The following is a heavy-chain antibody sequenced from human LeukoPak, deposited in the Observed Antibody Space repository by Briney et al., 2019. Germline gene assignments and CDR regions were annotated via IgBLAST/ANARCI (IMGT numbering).Heavy chain of an antibody. V-gene: IGHV3-20*04. CDR1: GFTFDDYG. J-gene: IGHJ4*02. D-gene: IGHD4-17*01. CDR3: ARDGYGDYWSDY. Sequence: GGSLRLSCAASGFTFDDYGMSRVRQAPGKGLEWVSGINWNGGSTGYADSVKGRFTISRDNAKNSLYLQMNSLRAEDTALYYCARDGYGDYWSDYWGQGTLVTVSS. CDR2: INWNGGST.